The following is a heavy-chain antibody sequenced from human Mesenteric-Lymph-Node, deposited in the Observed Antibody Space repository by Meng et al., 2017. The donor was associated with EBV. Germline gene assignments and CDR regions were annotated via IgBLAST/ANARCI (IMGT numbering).Heavy chain of an antibody. CDR1: GGSFSGYY. V-gene: IGHV4-34*01. Sequence: QVQVHQWGAGLLTPSXXLSLTXRVYGGSFSGYYWSWIRQPPGKGLEWIGEVNHSGKTNYNPSLKSRVTISADASKNQFSLRLSSVTAADTAVYYCARDFWVRYNYGYFDYWGQGLLGTVSS. D-gene: IGHD3-10*01. CDR3: ARDFWVRYNYGYFDY. CDR2: VNHSGKT. J-gene: IGHJ4*02.